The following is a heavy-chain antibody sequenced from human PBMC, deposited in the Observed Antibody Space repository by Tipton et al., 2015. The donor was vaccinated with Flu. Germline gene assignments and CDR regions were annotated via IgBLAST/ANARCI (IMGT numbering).Heavy chain of an antibody. CDR2: IRAGGDNT. D-gene: IGHD2/OR15-2a*01. V-gene: IGHV3-23*01. CDR1: GFTFSNYA. J-gene: IGHJ3*02. CDR3: AKVSMTSRAYDAFDI. Sequence: GSLRLSCTASGFTFSNYALSWVRQAPGKGLEWVSAIRAGGDNTYYADSVKGRFTISRDSSKSTLYLQMTSLRAEDTAVYYCAKVSMTSRAYDAFDIWGQGTMVTVSS.